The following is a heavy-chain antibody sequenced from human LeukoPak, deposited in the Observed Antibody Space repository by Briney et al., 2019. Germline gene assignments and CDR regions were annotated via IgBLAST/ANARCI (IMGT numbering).Heavy chain of an antibody. CDR2: IYYSGST. D-gene: IGHD3-22*01. J-gene: IGHJ4*02. V-gene: IGHV4-59*08. Sequence: SETLSLTCSVSGGSMSSHYWSWIRQPPGKGLEWIGYIYYSGSTNYNPSLKSRVTISVDTSKNQFSLKLSSVTAADTAVYYCASSSGYYSIDYWGQGTLVTVSS. CDR3: ASSSGYYSIDY. CDR1: GGSMSSHY.